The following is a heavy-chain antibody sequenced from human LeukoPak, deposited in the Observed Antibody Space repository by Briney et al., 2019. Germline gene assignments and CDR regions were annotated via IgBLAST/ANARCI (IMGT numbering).Heavy chain of an antibody. Sequence: PGGSLRLSCAASGFTFSSYWMTWVRQAPGKGLEWVANIKQDGSEKYYADSMKGRVSISRDNAGDSLNLQMTSLRVEDTAIYYCARLKRNDYFDYWGQGTLVTVSS. CDR2: IKQDGSEK. J-gene: IGHJ4*02. CDR1: GFTFSSYW. V-gene: IGHV3-7*01. CDR3: ARLKRNDYFDY.